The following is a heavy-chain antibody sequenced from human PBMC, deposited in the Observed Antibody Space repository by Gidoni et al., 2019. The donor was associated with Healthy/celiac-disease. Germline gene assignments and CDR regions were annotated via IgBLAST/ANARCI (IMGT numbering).Heavy chain of an antibody. V-gene: IGHV3-9*01. D-gene: IGHD3-9*01. CDR1: GFTFDDYA. Sequence: EVQLVESGGGLVQPGRSLRLSYAASGFTFDDYAMHWVRQAPGKGLEWVSGISWNSGSRGYADSVKGRFTISRDNAKNSLYLQMNSLRAEDTALYYCARNWGPYYDILTGYRTGFDYWGQGTLVTVSS. CDR2: ISWNSGSR. CDR3: ARNWGPYYDILTGYRTGFDY. J-gene: IGHJ4*02.